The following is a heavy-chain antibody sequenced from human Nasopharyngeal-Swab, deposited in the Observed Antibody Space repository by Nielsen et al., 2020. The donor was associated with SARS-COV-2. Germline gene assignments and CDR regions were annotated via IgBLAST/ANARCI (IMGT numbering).Heavy chain of an antibody. J-gene: IGHJ4*02. D-gene: IGHD2-21*01. CDR2: INPSGGST. V-gene: IGHV1-46*01. CDR3: ARDEDCGGDCYKGEWTLGDY. Sequence: WVRQAPGQGLEWMGIINPSGGSTSYAQRFQGRVTITADESTSTAYMELSSLRSEDTAVYYCARDEDCGGDCYKGEWTLGDYWGQGTLVTVSS.